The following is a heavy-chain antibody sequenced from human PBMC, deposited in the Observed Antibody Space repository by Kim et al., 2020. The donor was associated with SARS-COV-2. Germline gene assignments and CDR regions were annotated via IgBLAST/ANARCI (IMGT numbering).Heavy chain of an antibody. V-gene: IGHV3-7*03. CDR2: IKQDGSEK. J-gene: IGHJ4*02. CDR1: GFTFSSYW. D-gene: IGHD6-19*01. CDR3: ARDPPGLAVAGPTDY. Sequence: GGSLRLSCAASGFTFSSYWMSWVRQAPGKGLEWEANIKQDGSEKYYVDSVKGRFTISRDNAKNSLYLQMNSLRAEDTAVYYCARDPPGLAVAGPTDYWGQGTLVTVSS.